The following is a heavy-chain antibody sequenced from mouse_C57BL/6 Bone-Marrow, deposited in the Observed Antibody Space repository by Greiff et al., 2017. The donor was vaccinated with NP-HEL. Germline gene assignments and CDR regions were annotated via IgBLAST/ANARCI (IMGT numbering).Heavy chain of an antibody. CDR1: GFSLTSYG. Sequence: VQLQQSGPGLVQPSPSLSITCTASGFSLTSYGVHWVRQSPGKGLEWLGVICRGGSTDYNAAILSRLSITKDNSKSQVFFKMNSLQADDTAIYYCAKHMAHWYFEGWGTGTTVTVYS. CDR2: ICRGGST. V-gene: IGHV2-5*01. D-gene: IGHD1-1*02. CDR3: AKHMAHWYFEG. J-gene: IGHJ1*03.